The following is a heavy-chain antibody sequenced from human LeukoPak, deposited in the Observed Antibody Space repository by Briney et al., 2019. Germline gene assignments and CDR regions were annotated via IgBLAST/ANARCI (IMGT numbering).Heavy chain of an antibody. CDR1: GFTFSSYG. CDR2: IWYDGSNK. V-gene: IGHV3-33*06. CDR3: VKDDDYGDYLDY. D-gene: IGHD4-17*01. Sequence: GGSLRLSCAASGFTFSSYGMHWVRQDPGKGLEWVAVIWYDGSNKYYADSVKGRFTISRDNSKNTLYLQMNSLRAEDTAVYYCVKDDDYGDYLDYWGQGTLVTVSS. J-gene: IGHJ4*02.